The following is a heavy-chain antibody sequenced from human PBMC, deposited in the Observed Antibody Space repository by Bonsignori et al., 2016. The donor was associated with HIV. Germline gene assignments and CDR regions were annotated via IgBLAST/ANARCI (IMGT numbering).Heavy chain of an antibody. V-gene: IGHV3-21*04. J-gene: IGHJ4*02. CDR1: GFIFSAYS. D-gene: IGHD1-14*01. Sequence: EHLVESGGGLVKPGGSLRLSCAASGFIFSAYSMNWFRQAPGKGLEWVSSITSGGDHIYYADSVRGRFTISRDNAKDSLFLQMDSLRAEDTAVYYCTGTTEGAYWGQGALVTVSS. CDR2: ITSGGDHI. CDR3: TGTTEGAY.